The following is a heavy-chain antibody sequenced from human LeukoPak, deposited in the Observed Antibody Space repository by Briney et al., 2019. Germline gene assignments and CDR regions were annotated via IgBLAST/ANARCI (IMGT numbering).Heavy chain of an antibody. J-gene: IGHJ4*02. Sequence: GGSLRLSCVASGFSFSSYSMNWVRQAPGKGLEWVGRIKSKTDGGTTHYAAPVQGRFTISRDDSKNTLYLQMNSLKTEDTAVYYCTAVQYWGQGTLVSVSS. CDR1: GFSFSSYS. CDR2: IKSKTDGGTT. V-gene: IGHV3-15*01. CDR3: TAVQY.